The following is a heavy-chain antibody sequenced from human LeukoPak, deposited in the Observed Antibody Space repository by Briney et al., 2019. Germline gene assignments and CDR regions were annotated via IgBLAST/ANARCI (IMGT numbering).Heavy chain of an antibody. V-gene: IGHV4-59*01. CDR2: IYYSGST. CDR3: ARDGLRTYYYDSSGSRSAGGYYYMDV. J-gene: IGHJ6*03. D-gene: IGHD3-22*01. CDR1: GGSTSSYY. Sequence: SETLSLTCTVSGGSTSSYYWGWIRQPPGKGLEWIGYIYYSGSTNYNPSLKSRVTISVDTSKNQFSLKLSSVTAAGTAVYYCARDGLRTYYYDSSGSRSAGGYYYMDVWGKGTTVTVSS.